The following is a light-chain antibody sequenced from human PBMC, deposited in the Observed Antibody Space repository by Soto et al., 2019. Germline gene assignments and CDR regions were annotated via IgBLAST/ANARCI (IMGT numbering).Light chain of an antibody. CDR3: HHFGSLPET. CDR2: SAS. J-gene: IGKJ1*01. V-gene: IGKV3-20*01. CDR1: QSVASSY. Sequence: EVVLTQSPGTLSLSPGERVTLSCRASQSVASSYLAWYQQKPGRAPRLLFYSASSRATGIPDRFSGSGSGTALTLTISRLEPEDFAVYYCHHFGSLPETFGQGTNVE.